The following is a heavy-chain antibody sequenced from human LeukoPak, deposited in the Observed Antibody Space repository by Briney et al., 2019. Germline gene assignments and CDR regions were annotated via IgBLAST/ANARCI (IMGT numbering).Heavy chain of an antibody. J-gene: IGHJ3*02. CDR3: ARVWGFSYGYGAFDI. Sequence: PGGSLRLSCEASGFTFSDYTMHWVRQAPGKGLEWVAVVLYDGSNKNYADSVKGRFTISRDNSKNTLYLEMNSLRSEDTAVYYCARVWGFSYGYGAFDIWGQGTMVTVSS. V-gene: IGHV3-30-3*01. D-gene: IGHD5-18*01. CDR2: VLYDGSNK. CDR1: GFTFSDYT.